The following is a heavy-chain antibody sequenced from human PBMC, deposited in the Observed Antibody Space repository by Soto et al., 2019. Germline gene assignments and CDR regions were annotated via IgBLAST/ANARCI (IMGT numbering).Heavy chain of an antibody. V-gene: IGHV3-30*18. Sequence: QVQLVESGGGVVQPGRSLRLSCAASEFTFSSYAMHWVRQAPGKGLEWVAVMSYDGSDKYYADSVKGRFTISRDNSKNTLYLQMNSLRPEDTAVYYCGKPPNSDSSGSNDAVDIWGQGTMVIVSS. CDR2: MSYDGSDK. D-gene: IGHD3-22*01. CDR3: GKPPNSDSSGSNDAVDI. CDR1: EFTFSSYA. J-gene: IGHJ3*02.